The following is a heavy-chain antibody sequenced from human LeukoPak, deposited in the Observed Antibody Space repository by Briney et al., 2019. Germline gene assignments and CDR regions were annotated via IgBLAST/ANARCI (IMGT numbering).Heavy chain of an antibody. D-gene: IGHD6-13*01. V-gene: IGHV3-48*03. Sequence: PGGSLRLSCAASGFIFSNYEMNWVRQTPGKGLEWVSYISDHAKSRNYVDSVKGRFTISRDNYGNTLYLQMNSVRADDTAVYYCAKDGSSWSPSNYFDSWGQGSLVTVSS. CDR1: GFIFSNYE. J-gene: IGHJ4*02. CDR3: AKDGSSWSPSNYFDS. CDR2: ISDHAKSR.